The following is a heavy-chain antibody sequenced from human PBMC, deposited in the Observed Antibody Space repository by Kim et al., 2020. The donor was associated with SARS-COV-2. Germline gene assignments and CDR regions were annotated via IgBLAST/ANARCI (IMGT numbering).Heavy chain of an antibody. CDR1: GFSLSTSGVG. CDR2: IYWDDDK. D-gene: IGHD3-10*01. J-gene: IGHJ5*02. CDR3: AHSFGGWFGEFYGGFSNWFDP. V-gene: IGHV2-5*02. Sequence: SGPTLVNPTQTLTLTCTFSGFSLSTSGVGVGWIRQPPGKALEWLALIYWDDDKRYSPSLKSRLTITKDTSKNQVVLTMTNMDPVDTATYYCAHSFGGWFGEFYGGFSNWFDPWGQGTLVTVSS.